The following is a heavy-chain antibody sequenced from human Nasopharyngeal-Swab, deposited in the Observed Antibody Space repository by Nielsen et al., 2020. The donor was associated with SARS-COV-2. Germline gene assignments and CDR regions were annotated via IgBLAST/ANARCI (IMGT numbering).Heavy chain of an antibody. Sequence: GESLKISCAASGFTFSSYAMHWVRQAPGKGLEWVADISYDGSNKYYADSVKGRFTISRDNSKNTLYLQMNSLRAEDTAVYYCARGRITIFDPYYGMDVWGQGATVTVSS. J-gene: IGHJ6*02. D-gene: IGHD3-3*01. CDR2: ISYDGSNK. CDR3: ARGRITIFDPYYGMDV. V-gene: IGHV3-30-3*01. CDR1: GFTFSSYA.